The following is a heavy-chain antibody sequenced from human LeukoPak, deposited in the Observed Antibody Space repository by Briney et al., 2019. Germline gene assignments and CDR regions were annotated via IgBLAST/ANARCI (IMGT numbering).Heavy chain of an antibody. Sequence: ASVKVSRKSSGYLFTDYYVHWIRQAPGQGLEWMGWIDPNSGGTHHAVNFQGRATMTTDTSISTVYMDLSSLRSGDTGLYYCARSRTPFYYYGMHVWGLGTSVTVSS. V-gene: IGHV1-2*02. CDR1: GYLFTDYY. CDR3: ARSRTPFYYYGMHV. CDR2: IDPNSGGT. J-gene: IGHJ6*02. D-gene: IGHD1-1*01.